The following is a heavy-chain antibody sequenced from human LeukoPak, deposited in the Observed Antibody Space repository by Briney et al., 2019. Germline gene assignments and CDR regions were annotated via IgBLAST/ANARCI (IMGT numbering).Heavy chain of an antibody. D-gene: IGHD2-2*01. Sequence: PSETLSLTCAVYGGSFSGYYWSWIRQPPGKGLEWIGEINHSGSTNYNPSLKSRVTISVDTSKNQCSLKLSSVTAADTAVYYCARGRKIVVVPAAMRWFDPWGQGTLVTVSS. CDR1: GGSFSGYY. CDR2: INHSGST. V-gene: IGHV4-34*01. CDR3: ARGRKIVVVPAAMRWFDP. J-gene: IGHJ5*02.